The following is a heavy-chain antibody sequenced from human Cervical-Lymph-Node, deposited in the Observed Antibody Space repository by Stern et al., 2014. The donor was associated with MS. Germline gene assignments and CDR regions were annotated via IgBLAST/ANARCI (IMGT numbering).Heavy chain of an antibody. CDR1: GYTFTTSA. Sequence: VQLVQSGSELKKPGASVKVSCKTSGYTFTTSALNWVRQAPGQGLEWMGWINTNTGDPRYAQAFEGRLVFSLDTSVRTAYQQSSNLKAEDSAIYYCATQGASAFGVSPTGYWGQGTLVTVSS. J-gene: IGHJ4*02. CDR3: ATQGASAFGVSPTGY. D-gene: IGHD3-16*01. CDR2: INTNTGDP. V-gene: IGHV7-4-1*02.